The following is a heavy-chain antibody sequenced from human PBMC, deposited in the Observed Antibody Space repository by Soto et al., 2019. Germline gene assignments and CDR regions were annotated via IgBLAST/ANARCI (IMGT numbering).Heavy chain of an antibody. Sequence: SLKVSFEASGYTFSGYYIHWVRQSPGQGLEWMGWINPNSGGTNYAQKFQGWVTMTRDTSISTAYMELSRLRSDDTAVYYCARLPVNRLAGEGVGGPPDYYYYGMDVWGQGTTVTVSS. D-gene: IGHD2-2*01. CDR3: ARLPVNRLAGEGVGGPPDYYYYGMDV. CDR2: INPNSGGT. J-gene: IGHJ6*02. V-gene: IGHV1-2*04. CDR1: GYTFSGYY.